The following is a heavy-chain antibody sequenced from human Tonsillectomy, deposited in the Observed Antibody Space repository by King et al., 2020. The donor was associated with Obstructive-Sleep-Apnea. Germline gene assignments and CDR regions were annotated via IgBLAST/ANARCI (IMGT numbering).Heavy chain of an antibody. CDR3: VRGVGATTPASFQH. Sequence: QLQESGPGLVKPSETLSLTCTVSGGSVSSSTHYWGWIRQPPGKGLEWIGSIYYSGSTYYNPSLKSRVTISVDTSKNQFSLRLTSLTAADTAVYYCVRGVGATTPASFQHWGQGTLVTVSS. CDR1: GGSVSSSTHY. J-gene: IGHJ1*01. V-gene: IGHV4-39*07. CDR2: IYYSGST. D-gene: IGHD1-26*01.